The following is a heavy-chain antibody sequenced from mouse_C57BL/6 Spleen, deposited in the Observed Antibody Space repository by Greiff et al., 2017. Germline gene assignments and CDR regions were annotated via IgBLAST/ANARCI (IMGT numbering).Heavy chain of an antibody. CDR2: ISRCNSTI. J-gene: IGHJ3*01. CDR3: ARKDDNGCWLAY. V-gene: IGHV5-17*01. D-gene: IGHD6-1*01. Sequence: EVQLVESGGGFVKPGGSLTLSCAASGFTFSDYGMHWFRQAPAKGLEWVACISRCNSTIYYADTVKGRFTISRDNAKNTLFLQMTSLRSEDTAMYYCARKDDNGCWLAYWGQGTLVTVSA. CDR1: GFTFSDYG.